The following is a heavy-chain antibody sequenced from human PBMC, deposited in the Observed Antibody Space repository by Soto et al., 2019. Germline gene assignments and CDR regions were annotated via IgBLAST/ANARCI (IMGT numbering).Heavy chain of an antibody. CDR2: IYYSGST. J-gene: IGHJ5*02. D-gene: IGHD3-22*01. CDR3: ARTYYYDSSGYYSWFDP. CDR1: GGSISSYY. V-gene: IGHV4-59*01. Sequence: SETLSLTCTVSGGSISSYYWSWIRQPPGKGLEWIGYIYYSGSTNYNPSLKSRVTISVDTSKNQFSLKLSSVTAADTAVYYCARTYYYDSSGYYSWFDPWGQGTLVTVSS.